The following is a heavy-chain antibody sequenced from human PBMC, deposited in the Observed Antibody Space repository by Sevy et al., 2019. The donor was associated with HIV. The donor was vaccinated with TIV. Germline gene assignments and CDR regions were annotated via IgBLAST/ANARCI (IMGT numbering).Heavy chain of an antibody. J-gene: IGHJ4*02. CDR1: GGTFTSYA. CDR3: AIGRSPWSPFDY. CDR2: IIPMFGST. D-gene: IGHD3-3*01. Sequence: ASVKVSCKASGGTFTSYAIIWVRQAPGQGLEWMGGIIPMFGSTNYAQKFQGRVTITADESTSTAYIELSSLRSGDTAVYYCAIGRSPWSPFDYWGQGTLVTVSS. V-gene: IGHV1-69*13.